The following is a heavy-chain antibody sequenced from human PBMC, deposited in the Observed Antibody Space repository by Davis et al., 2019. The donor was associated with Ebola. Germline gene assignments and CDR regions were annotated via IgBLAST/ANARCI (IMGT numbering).Heavy chain of an antibody. CDR3: ARGYFDRHRGFY. Sequence: SETLSLTCAVYGGSFSGYYWSWIRQPPGKGLEWIGEINHSGSTNYNPSLKSRVTISVDTSKNQFSLNLRSVTAADTAVYYCARGYFDRHRGFYWGQGTMVTVSS. D-gene: IGHD3-22*01. J-gene: IGHJ3*01. V-gene: IGHV4-34*01. CDR1: GGSFSGYY. CDR2: INHSGST.